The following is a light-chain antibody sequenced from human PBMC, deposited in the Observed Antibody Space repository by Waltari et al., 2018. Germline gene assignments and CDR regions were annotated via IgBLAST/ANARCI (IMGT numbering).Light chain of an antibody. Sequence: DIQMTQSPSSLSASVGDSVTITCRASQSISSYLNWYQQKPGKAPKLLIYAGSSLQSGVPSRFSGSGSGTDFTLTISSLQPEDFATYYCQQSYSTLSCTFGQGTRLEIK. CDR2: AGS. CDR3: QQSYSTLSCT. CDR1: QSISSY. J-gene: IGKJ5*01. V-gene: IGKV1-39*01.